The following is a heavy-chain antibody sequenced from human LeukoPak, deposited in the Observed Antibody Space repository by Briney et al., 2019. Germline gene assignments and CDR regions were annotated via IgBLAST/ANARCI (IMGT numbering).Heavy chain of an antibody. V-gene: IGHV1-18*01. Sequence: ASVKVSCKASGYTFTSYGISWVRQAPGQGLEWMGWISAYNGNTNYAQKLQGRVTMTTDTSTSTAYMELRSLRSDDTAVYYCARDSYGGYSGSSTLFDYWGQGTLVTVSS. CDR2: ISAYNGNT. CDR1: GYTFTSYG. CDR3: ARDSYGGYSGSSTLFDY. D-gene: IGHD1-26*01. J-gene: IGHJ4*02.